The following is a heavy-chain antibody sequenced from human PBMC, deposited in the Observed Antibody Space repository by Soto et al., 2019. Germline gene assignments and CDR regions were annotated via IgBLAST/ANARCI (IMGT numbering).Heavy chain of an antibody. CDR3: ARGVLLWFGGGWFDP. D-gene: IGHD3-10*01. CDR1: GYTLTSYD. V-gene: IGHV1-8*01. J-gene: IGHJ5*02. Sequence: ASVKVSCKASGYTLTSYDVNWVRQATGQGLEWMGWMNPNSGNTGYARKFQGRVTMTRNTSISTAYMELSSLRSEDTAVYYCARGVLLWFGGGWFDPWGQGTLVTVSS. CDR2: MNPNSGNT.